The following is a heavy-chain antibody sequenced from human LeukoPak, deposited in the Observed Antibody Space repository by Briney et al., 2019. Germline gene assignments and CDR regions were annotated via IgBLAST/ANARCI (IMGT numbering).Heavy chain of an antibody. J-gene: IGHJ4*02. CDR1: GFTFSSYG. CDR2: IRYDGSNK. V-gene: IGHV3-30*02. D-gene: IGHD1-26*01. CDR3: AKDLGGSYLPYYFDY. Sequence: GGSLRLSCAASGFTFSSYGMHWVRQAPGKGLEWVAFIRYDGSNKYYADSVKGRFTISRDNSKNTLYLQMNSLRAEDTAVYYCAKDLGGSYLPYYFDYWGQGTLVTVSS.